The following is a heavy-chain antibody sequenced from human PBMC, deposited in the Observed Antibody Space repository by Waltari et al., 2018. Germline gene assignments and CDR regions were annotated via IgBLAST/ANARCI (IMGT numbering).Heavy chain of an antibody. CDR3: ARHKGSTLVDAFDI. CDR2: IYYSGST. CDR1: GGSISRGGYD. J-gene: IGHJ3*02. V-gene: IGHV4-31*03. Sequence: QVQLQESGPGLVKPSQPLSLTCTVSGGSISRGGYDLSWIRQHPGKGLEWIGYIYYSGSTYYNPSLKSRVTISVDTSKNQFSLKLSSVTAADTAVYYCARHKGSTLVDAFDIWGQGTMVTVSS. D-gene: IGHD1-26*01.